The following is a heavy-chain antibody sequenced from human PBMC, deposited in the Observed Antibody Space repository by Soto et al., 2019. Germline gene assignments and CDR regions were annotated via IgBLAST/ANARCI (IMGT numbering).Heavy chain of an antibody. J-gene: IGHJ4*02. CDR3: ARRDYVWGTHTYYFDY. V-gene: IGHV4-30-4*01. D-gene: IGHD3-16*01. CDR1: GGSISSGDYY. Sequence: QVQLQESGPGLVKPSQTLSLTCTVSGGSISSGDYYWSWIRQPPGKGLEWIGYIYYSGSTYYNPSLNSRVTISIATSKNQFSLKLSSVTAADTAVYYCARRDYVWGTHTYYFDYWGQGTLVTVSS. CDR2: IYYSGST.